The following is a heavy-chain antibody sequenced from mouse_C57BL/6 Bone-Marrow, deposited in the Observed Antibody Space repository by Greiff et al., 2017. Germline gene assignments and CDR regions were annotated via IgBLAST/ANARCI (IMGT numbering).Heavy chain of an antibody. CDR3: TRGELVFDY. J-gene: IGHJ2*01. CDR1: GFTFSSYA. V-gene: IGHV5-9-1*02. Sequence: EVQRVEPGEGLVKPGGSLKLSCAASGFTFSSYAMSWVRQTPEKRLEWVAYISSGGDYIYYADTVKGRFTISRDTARNTLYLQMSSLKSEDTAMYYCTRGELVFDYWGQGTTLTVSA. D-gene: IGHD4-1*01. CDR2: ISSGGDYI.